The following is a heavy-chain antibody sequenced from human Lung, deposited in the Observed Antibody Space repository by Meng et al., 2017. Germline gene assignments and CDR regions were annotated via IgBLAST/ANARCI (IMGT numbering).Heavy chain of an antibody. CDR2: MSFDGAQI. J-gene: IGHJ2*01. V-gene: IGHV3-30*01. CDR3: ARDKPPNDV. CDR1: GFTFNTYA. Sequence: VQLEESGGGVVQPGGSLRLSCAASGFTFNTYAMHWVRQAPGKGLEWVSLMSFDGAQIYYSDSVRGRFTISRDNSKNTLYLQMNSLRAEDTAVYYCARDKPPNDVWGRGTLVTVSS.